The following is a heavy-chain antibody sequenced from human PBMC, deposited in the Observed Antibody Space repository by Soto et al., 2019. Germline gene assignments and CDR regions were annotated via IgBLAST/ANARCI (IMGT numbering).Heavy chain of an antibody. D-gene: IGHD3-3*01. CDR2: IIPIFGTA. CDR3: ARGGGGVIGFYYYGMDV. CDR1: GGTFSSYA. J-gene: IGHJ6*02. Sequence: SVKVSCKASGGTFSSYAISWVRQAPGQGLEWMGGIIPIFGTANYAQKFQGRVTITADKSTSTAYMELSSLRSEDTAVYYCARGGGGVIGFYYYGMDVWGQGTTVTVSS. V-gene: IGHV1-69*06.